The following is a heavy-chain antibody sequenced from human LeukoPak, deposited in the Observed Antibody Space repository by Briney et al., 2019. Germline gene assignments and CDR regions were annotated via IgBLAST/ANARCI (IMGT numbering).Heavy chain of an antibody. V-gene: IGHV3-30*18. Sequence: PGGSLRLSCAASGFTFSSYGMHWVRQAPGKGLEWVAVISYDGSNKYYADSVKGRFTISRDNSKNTLYLQVNSLRVEDTAVYYCAKDRLGAMMYFDFWGQGTLVTVSS. D-gene: IGHD1-26*01. J-gene: IGHJ4*02. CDR1: GFTFSSYG. CDR2: ISYDGSNK. CDR3: AKDRLGAMMYFDF.